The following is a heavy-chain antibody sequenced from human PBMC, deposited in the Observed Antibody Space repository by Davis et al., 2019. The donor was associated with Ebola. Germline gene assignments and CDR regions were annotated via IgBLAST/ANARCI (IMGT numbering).Heavy chain of an antibody. V-gene: IGHV3-23*01. D-gene: IGHD6-13*01. J-gene: IGHJ4*02. CDR1: GFTFSGSS. Sequence: GGSLRLSCAASGFTFSGSSMHWVRQASGKGLEWVSAISGSGGSTYYADSVKGRFTISRDNSKNTLYLQMNSLRAEDTAVYYCATRIAAAGTVRADYWGQGTLVTVSS. CDR2: ISGSGGST. CDR3: ATRIAAAGTVRADY.